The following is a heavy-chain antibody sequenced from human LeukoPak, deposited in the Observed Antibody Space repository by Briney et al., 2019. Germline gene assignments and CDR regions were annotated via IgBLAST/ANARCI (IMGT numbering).Heavy chain of an antibody. CDR1: GISVSSNNGT. CDR2: TFYRSKWFH. V-gene: IGHV6-1*01. Sequence: SQTLSLTCAISGISVSSNNGTWNWIRQSPSRGLEWLGRTFYRSKWFHAYAISVKSRITINPDTSKNQFSPQLTSVTPEDTAVYYCVGGDWYFDLWGRGTLVTVSS. J-gene: IGHJ2*01. CDR3: VGGDWYFDL.